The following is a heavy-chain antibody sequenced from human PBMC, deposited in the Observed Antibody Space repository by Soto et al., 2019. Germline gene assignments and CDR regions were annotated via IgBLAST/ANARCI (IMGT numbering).Heavy chain of an antibody. CDR1: GFTFSSYS. V-gene: IGHV3-21*01. D-gene: IGHD3-9*01. Sequence: GGSLRLSCAASGFTFSSYSMNWVRQAPGKGLEWVSSISSSSSYIYYADSVKGRFTISRDNAKNSLYLQMNSLRAEDTAVYYCARDPTYYDIFAPDWGQGTLVTVSS. J-gene: IGHJ4*02. CDR3: ARDPTYYDIFAPD. CDR2: ISSSSSYI.